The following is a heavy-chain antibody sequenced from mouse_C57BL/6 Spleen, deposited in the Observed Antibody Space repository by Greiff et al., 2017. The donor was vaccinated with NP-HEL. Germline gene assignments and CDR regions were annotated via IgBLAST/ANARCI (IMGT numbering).Heavy chain of an antibody. D-gene: IGHD2-3*01. Sequence: EVKLVESGGGLVKPGGSLKLSCAASGFTFSDYGMHWVRQAPEKGLEWVAYISSGSSTIYYADTVKGRFTISRDNAKNTLFLQMTSLRSEDTAMYYCAREDDGYYNAMDYWGQGTSVTVSS. CDR3: AREDDGYYNAMDY. CDR1: GFTFSDYG. V-gene: IGHV5-17*01. J-gene: IGHJ4*01. CDR2: ISSGSSTI.